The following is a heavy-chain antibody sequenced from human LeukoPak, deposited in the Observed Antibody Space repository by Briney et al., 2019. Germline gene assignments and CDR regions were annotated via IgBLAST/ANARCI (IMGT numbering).Heavy chain of an antibody. Sequence: SETLSLTCAVSGGSINSSHWWSWVRQSPGKGLEWIGNTDHSDYTNYNPSLKSRATISVDKSKNQLSLKVTSVTAADTAMYYCARDSKSTADAFDIWGQGTMVTVSS. J-gene: IGHJ3*02. V-gene: IGHV4-4*02. D-gene: IGHD5/OR15-5a*01. CDR3: ARDSKSTADAFDI. CDR2: TDHSDYT. CDR1: GGSINSSHW.